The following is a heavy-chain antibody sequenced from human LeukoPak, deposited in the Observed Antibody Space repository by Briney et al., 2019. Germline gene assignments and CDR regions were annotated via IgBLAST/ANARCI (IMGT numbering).Heavy chain of an antibody. J-gene: IGHJ4*02. CDR1: GYSFTNYW. Sequence: GESLKISCKASGYSFTNYWIGWVRQMPGKGLEWMGIIYPGDSDTRYSPSFQGQVTISADKSISTAYLQWSSLKASDTAMYYRARAKSYGDYYFDYWGQETLVTVSS. CDR2: IYPGDSDT. CDR3: ARAKSYGDYYFDY. V-gene: IGHV5-51*01. D-gene: IGHD4-17*01.